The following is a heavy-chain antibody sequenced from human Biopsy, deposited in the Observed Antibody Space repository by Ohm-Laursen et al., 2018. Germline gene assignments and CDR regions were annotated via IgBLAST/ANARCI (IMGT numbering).Heavy chain of an antibody. V-gene: IGHV3-23*01. Sequence: GSLRLSCTASGFIFSDYYMSWVRQAPGKGLEWVSAISGSRGGTYYAESVKGRFTVSRDNSQNSLFLQMNSLRADDTAVYYCAKSGYSSEYDSSGEFDSWGQGTLVSVSS. J-gene: IGHJ4*02. CDR3: AKSGYSSEYDSSGEFDS. CDR1: GFIFSDYY. D-gene: IGHD3-22*01. CDR2: ISGSRGGT.